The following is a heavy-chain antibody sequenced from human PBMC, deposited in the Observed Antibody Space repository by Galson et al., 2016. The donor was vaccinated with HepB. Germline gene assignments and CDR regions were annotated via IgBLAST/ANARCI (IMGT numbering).Heavy chain of an antibody. CDR3: ARTWYYGSASTFDL. D-gene: IGHD3-10*01. J-gene: IGHJ4*02. Sequence: SLRLSCAASGFTFSIYTMSWVRQAPGRGLEWLSAITAGGGTTYYADAEKGRFTIARDNSKNTVYLQMNSLTAEETAVYYCARTWYYGSASTFDLWGQGTLVSVSS. CDR2: ITAGGGTT. V-gene: IGHV3-23*01. CDR1: GFTFSIYT.